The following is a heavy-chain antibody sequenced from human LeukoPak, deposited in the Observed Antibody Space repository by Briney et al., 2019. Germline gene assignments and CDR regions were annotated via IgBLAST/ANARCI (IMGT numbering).Heavy chain of an antibody. CDR2: IYYSGST. CDR1: GGSISSSSYY. D-gene: IGHD6-6*01. J-gene: IGHJ4*02. CDR3: ARQRLEQLASYCFDY. V-gene: IGHV4-39*01. Sequence: SETLSLTCTVSGGSISSSSYYWGWIRQPPGKGLEWIGSIYYSGSTYYNPSLKSRVTIPVDTSKNQFSLKLSSVTAADTAVYYCARQRLEQLASYCFDYWGQGTLVTVSS.